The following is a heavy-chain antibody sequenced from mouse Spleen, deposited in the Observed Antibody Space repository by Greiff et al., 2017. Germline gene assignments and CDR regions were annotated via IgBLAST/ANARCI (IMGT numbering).Heavy chain of an antibody. Sequence: QVQLQQSGAELVKPGASVKISCKASGYAFSSYWMNWVKQRPGKGLEWIGQIYPGDGDTNYNGKFKGKATLTADKSSSTAYMQLSSLTSEDSAVYFCARSRKSYDYHVEFAYWGQGTLVTVSA. J-gene: IGHJ3*01. CDR3: ARSRKSYDYHVEFAY. CDR1: GYAFSSYW. CDR2: IYPGDGDT. V-gene: IGHV1-80*01. D-gene: IGHD2-4*01.